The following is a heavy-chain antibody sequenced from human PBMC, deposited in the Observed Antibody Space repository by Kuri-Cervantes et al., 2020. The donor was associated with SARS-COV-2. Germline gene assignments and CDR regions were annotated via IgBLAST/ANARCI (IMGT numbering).Heavy chain of an antibody. CDR3: AREPDLYCSSTSCHQDYYGMDV. Sequence: GESLKISCAASGFTFSSYAMHWVRQAPGKGLEWVAVISYDGSNKYYADSVKGRFTISRDNSKNTLYLQMNSLRAGDTAVYYCAREPDLYCSSTSCHQDYYGMDVRGQGTTVTVSS. D-gene: IGHD2-2*01. CDR2: ISYDGSNK. CDR1: GFTFSSYA. J-gene: IGHJ6*02. V-gene: IGHV3-30-3*01.